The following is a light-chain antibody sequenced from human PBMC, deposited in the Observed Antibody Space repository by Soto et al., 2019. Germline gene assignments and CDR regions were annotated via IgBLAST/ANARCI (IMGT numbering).Light chain of an antibody. J-gene: IGLJ1*01. Sequence: QSVLTQPASVSGSPGQSITISCTGTSSDVGGYNFVSWYQQHPDKAPKLMIYYVTNRPSGVSNRFSGSKSGNSASLTISGLQAEDEADYYCSSYTSISTYVFGTGTKLTVL. CDR3: SSYTSISTYV. CDR2: YVT. CDR1: SSDVGGYNF. V-gene: IGLV2-14*01.